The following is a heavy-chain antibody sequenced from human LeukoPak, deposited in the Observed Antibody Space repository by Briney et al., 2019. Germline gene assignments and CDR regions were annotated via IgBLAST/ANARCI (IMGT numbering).Heavy chain of an antibody. CDR3: ARGPGYSNSWDYYYYGMDV. CDR1: GYTFTSYD. CDR2: MNPNSGNT. V-gene: IGHV1-8*01. J-gene: IGHJ6*02. Sequence: ASVKVSCKASGYTFTSYDINWVRQATGQGLEWMGWMNPNSGNTGYAQKFQGRVTMTRNNSISTAYMELSSLRSEETAVYQCARGPGYSNSWDYYYYGMDVWGQGTTVTVSS. D-gene: IGHD6-13*01.